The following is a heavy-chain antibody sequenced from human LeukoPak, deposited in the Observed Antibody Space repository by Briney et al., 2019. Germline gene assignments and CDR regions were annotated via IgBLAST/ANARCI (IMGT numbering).Heavy chain of an antibody. CDR1: GFTVSSNY. CDR2: IYSGGST. Sequence: GGSLRLSCVASGFTVSSNYMSWVRQAPGKGLEWVSVIYSGGSTYYADSVKGRFTISRDNSKNTLYLQMNSLRAEDTAVYYCASPITGNAFDIWGQGTMVTVSS. J-gene: IGHJ3*02. D-gene: IGHD5-24*01. V-gene: IGHV3-66*01. CDR3: ASPITGNAFDI.